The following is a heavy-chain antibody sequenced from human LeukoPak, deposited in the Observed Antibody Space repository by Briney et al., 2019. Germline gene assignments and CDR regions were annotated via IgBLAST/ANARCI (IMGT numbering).Heavy chain of an antibody. CDR1: GGSISSYY. V-gene: IGHV4-59*01. D-gene: IGHD6-19*01. CDR3: ARAIAVAGKPSWFDP. Sequence: PSETLSLTCTVSGGSISSYYWSWIRQPPGKGLEWIGYIYYSGSTNYNPSLKSRVTISVDTSKNQFSLKLSSVTAADTAVYYCARAIAVAGKPSWFDPWGQGTLVTVSS. CDR2: IYYSGST. J-gene: IGHJ5*02.